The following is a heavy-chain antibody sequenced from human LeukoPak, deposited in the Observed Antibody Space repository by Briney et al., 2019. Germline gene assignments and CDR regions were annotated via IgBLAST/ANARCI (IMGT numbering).Heavy chain of an antibody. CDR3: ARDPGYGDYRFDYYYGMDV. D-gene: IGHD4-17*01. V-gene: IGHV3-33*01. CDR2: IWYDGSNK. J-gene: IGHJ6*02. CDR1: GFTFSSYG. Sequence: PGGSLRLSCAASGFTFSSYGMHWVRQAPGKGLEWVAVIWYDGSNKYYADSVKGRFTISRDNSKNTLYLQMNSLRAEDTAVYYCARDPGYGDYRFDYYYGMDVWGQGTTATVSS.